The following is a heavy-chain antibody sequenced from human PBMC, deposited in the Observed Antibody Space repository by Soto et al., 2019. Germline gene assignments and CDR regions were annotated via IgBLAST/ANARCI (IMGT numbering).Heavy chain of an antibody. CDR1: GGSTSSGGYY. D-gene: IGHD4-17*01. V-gene: IGHV4-31*03. J-gene: IGHJ4*01. Sequence: SETLSLTCTVSGGSTSSGGYYWSWIRQHPGKGLEWIAYVYYSGSTYYNPSLKSRVTISVDTSKNQFSLKLSSVTAADTAVYYCARTTGWSFREYYFDFWGQGTLVTVS. CDR2: VYYSGST. CDR3: ARTTGWSFREYYFDF.